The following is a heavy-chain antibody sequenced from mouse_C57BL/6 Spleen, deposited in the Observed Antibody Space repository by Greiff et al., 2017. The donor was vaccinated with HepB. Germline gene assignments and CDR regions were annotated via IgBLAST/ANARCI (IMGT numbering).Heavy chain of an antibody. V-gene: IGHV1-26*01. CDR2: INPNNGGT. D-gene: IGHD1-1*02. Sequence: EVQLQQSGPELVKPGASVKISCKASGYTFTDYYMNWVKQSHGKSLEWIGDINPNNGGTSYNQKFKGKATLTVDKSSSTAYMELRSLTSEDSAVYYWARDYAPFADWGQGTLVTVSA. CDR1: GYTFTDYY. J-gene: IGHJ3*01. CDR3: ARDYAPFAD.